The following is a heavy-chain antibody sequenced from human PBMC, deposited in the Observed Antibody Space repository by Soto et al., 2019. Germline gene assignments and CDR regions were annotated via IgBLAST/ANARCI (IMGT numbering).Heavy chain of an antibody. CDR3: ARLWLKWRAAAGKRALLDY. CDR2: IYYSGST. V-gene: IGHV4-39*01. J-gene: IGHJ4*02. D-gene: IGHD6-13*01. CDR1: GGSISSSSYY. Sequence: SETLSLTCTVSGGSISSSSYYWGWIRQPPGKGLEWIGSIYYSGSTYYNPSLKSRVTISVDTSKNQFSLKLSSVTAADTAVYYCARLWLKWRAAAGKRALLDYWGQGTPVTVSS.